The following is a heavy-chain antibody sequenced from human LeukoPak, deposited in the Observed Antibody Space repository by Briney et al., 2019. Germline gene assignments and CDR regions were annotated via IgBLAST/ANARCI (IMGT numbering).Heavy chain of an antibody. Sequence: GGSLRLSCAASGFTFSSYWMSWVRQAPGKGLEGVANIKRDGSEKYYVDSVKGRFTISRDNAKNSLYLQMNSPRADDTAVYYCARDGVRDGLYFDYWGQGTLVTVSS. J-gene: IGHJ4*02. V-gene: IGHV3-7*01. CDR2: IKRDGSEK. D-gene: IGHD3-10*01. CDR1: GFTFSSYW. CDR3: ARDGVRDGLYFDY.